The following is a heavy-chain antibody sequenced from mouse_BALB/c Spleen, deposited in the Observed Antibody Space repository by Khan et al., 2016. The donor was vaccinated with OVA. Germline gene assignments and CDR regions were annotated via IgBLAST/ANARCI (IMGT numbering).Heavy chain of an antibody. CDR2: ITYSGST. CDR3: ARGRTY. J-gene: IGHJ3*01. D-gene: IGHD3-3*01. CDR1: GYSITSDYA. Sequence: EVQLQESGPGLVKPSQSLSLTCTVTGYSITSDYAWNWIRQFPGNKLEWMGYITYSGSTSYTPSLKSRIAITRDTSQNQFFLQLNSVPTGDTATYYCARGRTYWGQGTLVTVSA. V-gene: IGHV3-2*02.